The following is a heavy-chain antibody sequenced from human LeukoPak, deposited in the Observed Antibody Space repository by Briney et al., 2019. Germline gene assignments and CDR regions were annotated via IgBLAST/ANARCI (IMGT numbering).Heavy chain of an antibody. Sequence: SETLSLTCTVSGGSISSSTYYWAWIRQPPGKGLEWIGSIYYSGSTYYNPSLKSRVTISVDTSKNQFSLKLSSVTAADTAVYYCARSYYDILTGYRYYFDYWGQGALVTVSS. D-gene: IGHD3-9*01. CDR3: ARSYYDILTGYRYYFDY. CDR1: GGSISSSTYY. J-gene: IGHJ4*02. V-gene: IGHV4-39*01. CDR2: IYYSGST.